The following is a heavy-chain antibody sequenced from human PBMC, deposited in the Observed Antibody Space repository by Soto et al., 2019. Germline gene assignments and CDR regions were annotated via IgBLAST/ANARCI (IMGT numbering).Heavy chain of an antibody. CDR1: GFTFRSFT. D-gene: IGHD6-13*01. CDR3: TRDESRDSSARGWFDP. Sequence: EGSLRLSCAASGFTFRSFTMNWVRQAPGKGLEWVSTISSNSAYIYYTDALRGRFTISRDNAKNSLHLQMNSLRAEDTAVYYCTRDESRDSSARGWFDPWGPGTLVTVSS. CDR2: ISSNSAYI. V-gene: IGHV3-21*01. J-gene: IGHJ5*02.